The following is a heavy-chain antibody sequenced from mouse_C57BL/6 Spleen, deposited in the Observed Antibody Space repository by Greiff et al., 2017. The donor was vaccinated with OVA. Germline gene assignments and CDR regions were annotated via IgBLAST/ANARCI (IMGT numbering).Heavy chain of an antibody. D-gene: IGHD2-3*01. CDR2: IYPGDGDT. CDR3: ARPSVLYDGYYETFDY. V-gene: IGHV1-82*01. J-gene: IGHJ2*01. CDR1: GYAFSSSW. Sequence: QVQLKQSGPELVKPGASVKISCKASGYAFSSSWMNWVKQRPGKGLEWIGRIYPGDGDTNYNGKFKGKATLTADKSSSTAYMQLSSLTSEDSAVYFCARPSVLYDGYYETFDYWGQGTTLTVSS.